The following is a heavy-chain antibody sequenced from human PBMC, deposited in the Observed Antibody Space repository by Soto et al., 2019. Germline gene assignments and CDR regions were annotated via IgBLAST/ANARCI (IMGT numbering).Heavy chain of an antibody. D-gene: IGHD3-10*01. Sequence: GASLKISCKGSGYSFTSYWISWVRQMPVKGLEWMGRIDPSDSYTNYSPSFQGHVTISADKSISTAYLQWSSLKASDTAMYYCARLVRGVIITEVLDWGQGTLVTVSS. CDR2: IDPSDSYT. CDR1: GYSFTSYW. V-gene: IGHV5-10-1*01. CDR3: ARLVRGVIITEVLD. J-gene: IGHJ4*02.